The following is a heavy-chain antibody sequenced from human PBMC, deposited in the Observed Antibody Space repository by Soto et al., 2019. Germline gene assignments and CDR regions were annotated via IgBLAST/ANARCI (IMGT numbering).Heavy chain of an antibody. CDR2: ISPTGGST. Sequence: GASVKVSCKASGYTFTSYFLHWVRQAPGQGLEWMGIISPTGGSTTYSQKFQGRVSMTRDTSTSTVDMELSSLRSEDPAVYYSARQPAEQYYFDHWAQGTLATVCS. CDR3: ARQPAEQYYFDH. CDR1: GYTFTSYF. V-gene: IGHV1-46*03. J-gene: IGHJ4*02.